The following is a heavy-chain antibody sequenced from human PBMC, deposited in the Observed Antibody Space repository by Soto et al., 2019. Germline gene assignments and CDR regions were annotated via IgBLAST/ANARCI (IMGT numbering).Heavy chain of an antibody. Sequence: SETLSLTCTVSGGSISSGDYYWSWIRQPPGKGLEWIGYIYYSGSTYYNPSLKSRVTISVDTSKNQFSLKLSSVTAADTAVYYCARDPAMVGGWCDYWGQGTLVTVSS. J-gene: IGHJ4*02. CDR1: GGSISSGDYY. D-gene: IGHD3-10*01. V-gene: IGHV4-30-4*01. CDR3: ARDPAMVGGWCDY. CDR2: IYYSGST.